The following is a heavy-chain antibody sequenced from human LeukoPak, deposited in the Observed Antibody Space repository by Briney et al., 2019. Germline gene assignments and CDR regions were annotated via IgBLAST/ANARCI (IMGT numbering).Heavy chain of an antibody. CDR1: GFTFSSYG. D-gene: IGHD6-13*01. CDR2: ISYDGSNK. J-gene: IGHJ4*02. Sequence: PGGSLRLSCAASGFTFSSYGMHWVRQAPGKGLEWVAVISYDGSNKYYADSVKGRFTISRDNSKNTLYLQMNSLRAEDTAVYYCAKPVIPYSSSFYDYWGQGTLVTVSS. CDR3: AKPVIPYSSSFYDY. V-gene: IGHV3-30*18.